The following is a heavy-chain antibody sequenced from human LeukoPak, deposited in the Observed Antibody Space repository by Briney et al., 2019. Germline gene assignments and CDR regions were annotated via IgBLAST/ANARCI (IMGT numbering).Heavy chain of an antibody. J-gene: IGHJ4*02. D-gene: IGHD2-15*01. Sequence: GGSLRLSCAASGFSFSSHGMHWVRQAPGKGLEWVAVISHDGNTKYYADSVKGRFTITRDNSKNTLFLQTNSLRADDTAMYYCATDRATQYFDYWGQGTLVSVSS. V-gene: IGHV3-30*03. CDR1: GFSFSSHG. CDR2: ISHDGNTK. CDR3: ATDRATQYFDY.